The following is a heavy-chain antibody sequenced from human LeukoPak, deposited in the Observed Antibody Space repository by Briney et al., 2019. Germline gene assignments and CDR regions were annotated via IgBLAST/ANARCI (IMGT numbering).Heavy chain of an antibody. CDR2: INPNSGGT. D-gene: IGHD1-7*01. CDR3: AREIRITGTTRNAFDI. V-gene: IGHV1-2*02. Sequence: ASVKVSCKASGYTFTGYYMHWVRQAPGQGLEWMGWINPNSGGTNYAQKFQGRVTMTRDTSISTAYMELSRLRSDDTAVYYCAREIRITGTTRNAFDIWGQGTMVTVSS. CDR1: GYTFTGYY. J-gene: IGHJ3*02.